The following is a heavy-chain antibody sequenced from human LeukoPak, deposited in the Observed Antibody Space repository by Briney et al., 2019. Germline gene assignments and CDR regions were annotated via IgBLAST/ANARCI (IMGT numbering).Heavy chain of an antibody. V-gene: IGHV4-59*08. J-gene: IGHJ3*02. Sequence: SETLSLTCTVSGGSISSYYWSWIRQPPGRGLEWIGYIYYSGSTNYNPSLKSRVTISVDTSKNQFSLKLSSVTAADTAVYYCALPYGEYDAFDIWGQGTMVTVSS. CDR1: GGSISSYY. CDR3: ALPYGEYDAFDI. CDR2: IYYSGST. D-gene: IGHD4-17*01.